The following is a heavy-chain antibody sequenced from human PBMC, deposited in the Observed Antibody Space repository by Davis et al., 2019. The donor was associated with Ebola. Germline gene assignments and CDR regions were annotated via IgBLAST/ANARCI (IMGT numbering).Heavy chain of an antibody. CDR3: ASQGDTLYNWSDL. J-gene: IGHJ5*02. V-gene: IGHV4-59*08. CDR1: GGSISSYY. CDR2: IYYSGST. D-gene: IGHD2-21*02. Sequence: SETLSLTCTVSGGSISSYYWSWIRQPPGKGLEWIGYIYYSGSTNYNPSLKSRVTISVDTSKNQFSLKLISMTAADTAVYYCASQGDTLYNWSDLWGQGTLVTVSS.